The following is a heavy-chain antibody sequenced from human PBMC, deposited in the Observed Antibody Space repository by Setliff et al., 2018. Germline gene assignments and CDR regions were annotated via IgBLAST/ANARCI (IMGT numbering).Heavy chain of an antibody. D-gene: IGHD3-10*01. CDR3: ARRWNFGPYGSGIHDGFDM. CDR2: INHYGST. J-gene: IGHJ3*02. V-gene: IGHV4-34*01. CDR1: DGPFSDYY. Sequence: SETLSLTCAVYDGPFSDYYWSWIRQPPGKGLEWIGEINHYGSTKYKSSLKSRVTISVDTSKNQFSLKLNSVTAADTAVYYCARRWNFGPYGSGIHDGFDMWGQGTMVTVSS.